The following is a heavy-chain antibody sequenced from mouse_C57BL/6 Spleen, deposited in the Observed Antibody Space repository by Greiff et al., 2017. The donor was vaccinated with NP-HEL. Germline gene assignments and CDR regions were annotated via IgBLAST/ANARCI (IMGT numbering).Heavy chain of an antibody. CDR3: ARRYYGSSWYFDV. V-gene: IGHV5-17*01. CDR1: GFTFSDYG. D-gene: IGHD1-1*01. CDR2: ISSGSSTL. J-gene: IGHJ1*03. Sequence: VQLQQSGGGLVKPGGSLKLSCAASGFTFSDYGMHWVRQAPEKGLEWVAYISSGSSTLYYADTVKGRFTISRDNAKNTLFLQMTSLRSEDTAMYYCARRYYGSSWYFDVWGTGTTVTVSS.